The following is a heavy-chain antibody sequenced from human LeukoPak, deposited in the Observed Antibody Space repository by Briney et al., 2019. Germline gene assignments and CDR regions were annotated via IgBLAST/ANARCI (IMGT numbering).Heavy chain of an antibody. J-gene: IGHJ1*01. CDR1: GFTFSSYG. V-gene: IGHV3-30*02. CDR2: IRYDGSNK. D-gene: IGHD6-13*01. CDR3: AKDVLAAAGLELQH. Sequence: GGSLRLSCAASGFTFSSYGMHWVRQAPGKGLEWVAFIRYDGSNKYYADSVKGRFTISRDNSKNTLYLQMNSLRAEDTAVYYCAKDVLAAAGLELQHWGQGTLVTVSS.